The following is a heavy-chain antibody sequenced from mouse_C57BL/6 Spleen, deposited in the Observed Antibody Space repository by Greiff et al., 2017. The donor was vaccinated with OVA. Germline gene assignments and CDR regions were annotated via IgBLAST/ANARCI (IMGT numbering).Heavy chain of an antibody. D-gene: IGHD2-1*01. Sequence: VQLQQSGPELVKPGASVKISCKASGYAFSSSWMNWVKQRPGKGLEWIGRIYPGDGDTNYNGKFKGQATLTADKSSSTAYMQLSSLTSEDAAVYFCARYYGNYGIDYWGQGTTLTVSS. V-gene: IGHV1-82*01. CDR2: IYPGDGDT. CDR1: GYAFSSSW. J-gene: IGHJ2*01. CDR3: ARYYGNYGIDY.